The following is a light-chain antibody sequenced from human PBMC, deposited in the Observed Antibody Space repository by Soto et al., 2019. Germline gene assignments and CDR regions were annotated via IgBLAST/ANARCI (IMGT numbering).Light chain of an antibody. CDR3: QHYDSYSEA. CDR1: QSISSR. J-gene: IGKJ1*01. Sequence: GDRVTITCRASQSISSRLAWYQQKPGKAPKLLIFKASTLTSGVPSRFSGSGSGTEFTLTISSLQPDDFAAYYCQHYDSYSEAFGQGTKVDIK. V-gene: IGKV1-5*03. CDR2: KAS.